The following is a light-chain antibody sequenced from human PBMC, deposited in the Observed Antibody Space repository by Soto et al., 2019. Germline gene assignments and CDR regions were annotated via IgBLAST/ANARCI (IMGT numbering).Light chain of an antibody. CDR2: WAS. Sequence: DIVMTQSPDSLAVSLGERATINCKSSQSVLYSSNNKNYLAWYQQRPGQPPKLLIYWASTRESGVPDRFSGRGSGTDFPLTITRLQAEDGAVYYCQQYGSTPPTFGQGTKLEIK. J-gene: IGKJ2*01. CDR3: QQYGSTPPT. CDR1: QSVLYSSNNKNY. V-gene: IGKV4-1*01.